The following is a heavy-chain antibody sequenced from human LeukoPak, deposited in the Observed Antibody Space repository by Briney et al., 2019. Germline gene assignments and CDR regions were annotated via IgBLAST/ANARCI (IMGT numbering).Heavy chain of an antibody. CDR1: GFTFSSYS. D-gene: IGHD3-10*01. V-gene: IGHV3-21*01. CDR3: ARDLNPMVRGVIRPYCFDY. J-gene: IGHJ4*02. Sequence: GGPLRLSCAASGFTFSSYSMIWVRQAPGEGLEWVSSISSSSSYIYYADSVKGRFTISRDNAKNSLYLQMNSLRAEDTAVYYCARDLNPMVRGVIRPYCFDYWGQGTLVTVSS. CDR2: ISSSSSYI.